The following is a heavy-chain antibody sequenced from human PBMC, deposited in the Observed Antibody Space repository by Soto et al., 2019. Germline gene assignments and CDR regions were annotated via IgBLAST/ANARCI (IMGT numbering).Heavy chain of an antibody. Sequence: QVQLVQSGAEVKKPGASVKVSCKASGYTFTTYAMHWVRQAPGQRLEWMGWINAGNGNTKYSQKFQGRVTITRDTTESTAYMELGSLRSEDTAVYYRATLLYYGSGSFWGQGAPVTVSS. CDR2: INAGNGNT. CDR1: GYTFTTYA. J-gene: IGHJ4*02. D-gene: IGHD3-10*01. CDR3: ATLLYYGSGSF. V-gene: IGHV1-3*01.